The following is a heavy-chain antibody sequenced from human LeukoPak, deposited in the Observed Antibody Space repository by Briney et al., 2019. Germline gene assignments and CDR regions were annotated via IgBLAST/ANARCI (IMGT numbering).Heavy chain of an antibody. CDR3: ARDGASRYSYGLYYFDY. V-gene: IGHV3-7*03. CDR2: IKQDGSEK. Sequence: PGGSLRLSCAASGFTFSSYWMSWVRQAPGKGLEWVANIKQDGSEKYYVGSVKGRFTISRDNAKNSLYLQMNSLRAEDTAVYCCARDGASRYSYGLYYFDYWGQGTPVTVSS. D-gene: IGHD5-18*01. J-gene: IGHJ4*02. CDR1: GFTFSSYW.